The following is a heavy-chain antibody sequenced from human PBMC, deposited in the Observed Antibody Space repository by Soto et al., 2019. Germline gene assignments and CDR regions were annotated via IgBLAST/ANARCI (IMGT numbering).Heavy chain of an antibody. J-gene: IGHJ1*01. CDR2: ITESGGTT. Sequence: EVQLLESGGGLVQPGGSLRLSCAASGFTFSSYAMSWVRQAPGKGLEWLSPITESGGTTYHANSVKGRFTISRDNSKNTLYLQMNSLRAEDTALYFCAKGRLATGFQHWGQGTLVTVSS. CDR3: AKGRLATGFQH. CDR1: GFTFSSYA. D-gene: IGHD3-22*01. V-gene: IGHV3-23*01.